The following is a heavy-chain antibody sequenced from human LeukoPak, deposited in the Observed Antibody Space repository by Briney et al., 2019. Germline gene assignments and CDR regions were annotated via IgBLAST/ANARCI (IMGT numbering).Heavy chain of an antibody. CDR1: GGTFSSYA. CDR3: AKGSGYEAQYYYYYMDV. Sequence: ASVKVSCKASGGTFSSYAISWVRQAPGQGLEWMGGIIPIFGTANYAQKFQGRVTMTRDMSTSTVYMELSSLRSEDTAVYYCAKGSGYEAQYYYYYMDVWGKGTTVTISS. V-gene: IGHV1-69*05. J-gene: IGHJ6*03. CDR2: IIPIFGTA. D-gene: IGHD5-12*01.